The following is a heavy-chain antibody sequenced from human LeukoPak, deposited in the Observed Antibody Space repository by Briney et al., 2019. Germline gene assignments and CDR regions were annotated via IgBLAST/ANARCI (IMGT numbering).Heavy chain of an antibody. Sequence: GGSLRLSCAASGFTFSDYYMSWIRQAPGKGLEWVSYISSSGSTIYYADSVKGRFTISRDNAKNSLYLQMNSLRAEDTAVYYCARDGRIPTWVYYYYYTHVWGKRTTVTASS. V-gene: IGHV3-11*01. J-gene: IGHJ6*03. CDR2: ISSSGSTI. CDR3: ARDGRIPTWVYYYYYTHV. D-gene: IGHD1-26*01. CDR1: GFTFSDYY.